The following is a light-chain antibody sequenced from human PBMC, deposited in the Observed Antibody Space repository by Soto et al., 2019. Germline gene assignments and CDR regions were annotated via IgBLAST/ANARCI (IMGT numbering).Light chain of an antibody. CDR1: QSVSSY. CDR3: QQRSNWPLIT. J-gene: IGKJ5*01. Sequence: EIVLTQSPATLSLSPGERATLSCRASQSVSSYLAWYQQKPGQAPRLLIYDASNRATGIPARFSGSGSGTDFTPTISSLEPEDFAVYYCQQRSNWPLITFGQGTHWRL. V-gene: IGKV3-11*01. CDR2: DAS.